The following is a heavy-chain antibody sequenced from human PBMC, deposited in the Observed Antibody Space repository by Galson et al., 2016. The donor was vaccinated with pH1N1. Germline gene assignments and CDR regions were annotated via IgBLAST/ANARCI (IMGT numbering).Heavy chain of an antibody. CDR3: ARGNGGWYGD. CDR2: INHSGSS. D-gene: IGHD6-19*01. V-gene: IGHV4-34*01. Sequence: SETLSLTCAVSGGSFLGYYCTWIRQPPGKGLEWIGEINHSGSSNYNSSLESRVTMSIDTSKKHFSLRLTSVAAADTAIYYCARGNGGWYGDWGQGTLVTVSP. J-gene: IGHJ1*01. CDR1: GGSFLGYY.